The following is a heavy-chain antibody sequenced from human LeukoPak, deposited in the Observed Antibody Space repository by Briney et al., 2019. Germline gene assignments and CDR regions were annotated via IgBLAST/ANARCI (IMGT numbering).Heavy chain of an antibody. CDR2: ISGCGGST. CDR3: ARGLWSGELGFDY. J-gene: IGHJ4*02. V-gene: IGHV3-23*01. Sequence: TGGSLRLSCTASGFTFSNYAMNWVRQAPGKGLEWVSTISGCGGSTYYADSVKGRFTISRDNSKNTLYLQMKSLRAEDTAVYYCARGLWSGELGFDYWGQGTLVTVSS. CDR1: GFTFSNYA. D-gene: IGHD3-10*01.